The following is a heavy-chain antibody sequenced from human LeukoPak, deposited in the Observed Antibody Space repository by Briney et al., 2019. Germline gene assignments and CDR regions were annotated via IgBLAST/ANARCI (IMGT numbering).Heavy chain of an antibody. V-gene: IGHV3-48*03. CDR2: ISNSGSII. CDR1: GFTFSNYE. CDR3: AKRLGDSIASFAS. J-gene: IGHJ4*02. Sequence: GGSLRLSCAASGFTFSNYEMNWVRQAPGKGLEWVSYISNSGSIIYYADSVKGRFTISRDNSKNTLYLQMNSLRAEDTAVYCCAKRLGDSIASFASWGQGTLVTVSS. D-gene: IGHD3-16*01.